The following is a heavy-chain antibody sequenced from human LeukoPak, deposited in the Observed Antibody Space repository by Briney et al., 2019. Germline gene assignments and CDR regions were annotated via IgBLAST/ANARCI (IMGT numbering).Heavy chain of an antibody. V-gene: IGHV4-30-4*01. CDR3: VRANYFDF. CDR1: GGSISSGDYY. Sequence: SQTLSLTCTVSGGSISSGDYYWSWIRQPPGKGLEWIGYIYYSGSTYYNPSLKGRVTISINTSKNRFSLEVTSMTAADTAVYYCVRANYFDFWGQGTLVTVSS. CDR2: IYYSGST. J-gene: IGHJ4*02.